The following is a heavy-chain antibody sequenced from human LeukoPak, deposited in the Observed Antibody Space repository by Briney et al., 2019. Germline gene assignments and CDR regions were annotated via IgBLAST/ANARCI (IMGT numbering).Heavy chain of an antibody. V-gene: IGHV4-34*01. J-gene: IGHJ4*02. D-gene: IGHD6-13*01. Sequence: PSETLSLTCTVYGGSFSGYYWSWLRQPTGKGLEWIGEINHSGSTNYNPSLKSRVTISVDTSKNQFSLKLSSVAAADTAVYYCARGYLAAAGKSSFDYWGQGTLVTVSS. CDR3: ARGYLAAAGKSSFDY. CDR2: INHSGST. CDR1: GGSFSGYY.